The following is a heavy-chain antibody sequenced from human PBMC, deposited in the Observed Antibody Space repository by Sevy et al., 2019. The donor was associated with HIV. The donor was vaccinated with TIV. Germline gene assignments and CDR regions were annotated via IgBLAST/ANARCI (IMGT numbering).Heavy chain of an antibody. V-gene: IGHV3-30*02. CDR2: IYYDGSSQ. Sequence: GGSLRLSCAASGFTFSSYGMHWVRQAPGKGLEWVAFIYYDGSSQYYAESVKGRFTISRDNSKNTLYLQMNSLRAEDTAIYYCATLGIAVAGAFPWGQGTLVTVSS. CDR1: GFTFSSYG. D-gene: IGHD6-19*01. J-gene: IGHJ5*02. CDR3: ATLGIAVAGAFP.